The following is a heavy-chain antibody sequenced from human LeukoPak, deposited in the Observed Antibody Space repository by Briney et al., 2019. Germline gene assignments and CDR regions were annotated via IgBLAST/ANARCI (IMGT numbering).Heavy chain of an antibody. J-gene: IGHJ4*02. D-gene: IGHD3-9*01. CDR1: GFTFSSYS. CDR2: ISGTSNTI. CDR3: AKRTDYDILTGHFDY. Sequence: GGSLRLSCAASGFTFSSYSMNWVRQAPGKGLEWVSYISGTSNTIYYADSVKGRFTISRDNSKNTLYLQMNSLRAEDTAVYYCAKRTDYDILTGHFDYWGQGTLVTVSS. V-gene: IGHV3-48*01.